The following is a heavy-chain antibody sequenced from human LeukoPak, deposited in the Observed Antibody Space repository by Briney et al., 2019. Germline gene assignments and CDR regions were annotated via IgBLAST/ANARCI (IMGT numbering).Heavy chain of an antibody. D-gene: IGHD3-10*01. V-gene: IGHV4-59*08. Sequence: SETLSLTCTVSGASISSYYWTWIRQPPGKGLEWMGSIFYSGTTYYNPSLKSRVTISIDTSKNQFSLKLSSVTAADTAVYYCARWFGGDGDWGQGTLVTVSS. J-gene: IGHJ4*02. CDR2: IFYSGTT. CDR1: GASISSYY. CDR3: ARWFGGDGD.